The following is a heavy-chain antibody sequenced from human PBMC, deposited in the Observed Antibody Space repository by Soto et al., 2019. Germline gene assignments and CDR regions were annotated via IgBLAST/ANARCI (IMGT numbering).Heavy chain of an antibody. CDR2: MNPNSGNT. V-gene: IGHV1-8*01. Sequence: QVQLVQSGAEVKKPGASVKVSSKASGYTFTSYDINWVRQATGQGLEWMGWMNPNSGNTGYAQKFQGRVTMTRNTSISTVYMELSSLRSEDTAVYYCARAGVYCSIISCYTGGHWFDPWGQGTLVTVSS. CDR1: GYTFTSYD. J-gene: IGHJ5*02. D-gene: IGHD2-2*02. CDR3: ARAGVYCSIISCYTGGHWFDP.